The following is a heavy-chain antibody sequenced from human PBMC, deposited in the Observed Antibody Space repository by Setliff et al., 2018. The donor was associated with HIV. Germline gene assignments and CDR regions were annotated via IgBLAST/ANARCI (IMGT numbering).Heavy chain of an antibody. CDR1: GYTFSNYG. CDR2: ISPYNGNT. J-gene: IGHJ6*03. V-gene: IGHV1-18*01. CDR3: AKVPDSYGFAYYYYYYMDV. Sequence: ASVKVSCKASGYTFSNYGISWVRQAPGQGLEWMGWISPYNGNTNYAQKFQGRVTMTTDTSTSTAYMGLRSLRSDDTAVYYCAKVPDSYGFAYYYYYYMDVWGKGTTVTVSS. D-gene: IGHD5-18*01.